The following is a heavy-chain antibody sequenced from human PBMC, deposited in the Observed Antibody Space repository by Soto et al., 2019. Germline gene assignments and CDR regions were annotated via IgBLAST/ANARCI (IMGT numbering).Heavy chain of an antibody. CDR3: TADLVGLSRIIDY. CDR1: GIIFSDAW. CDR2: VKPKSAGETK. V-gene: IGHV3-15*07. Sequence: EVQLLESGGGLVEPGGSLRVSCAVSGIIFSDAWLNWVRQAPGEGLEWVGRVKPKSAGETKDYAAPVKGRFTISRDDSENTLYLEMNSLKIEDTAVYYCTADLVGLSRIIDYWGQGTLVTVSS. J-gene: IGHJ4*02.